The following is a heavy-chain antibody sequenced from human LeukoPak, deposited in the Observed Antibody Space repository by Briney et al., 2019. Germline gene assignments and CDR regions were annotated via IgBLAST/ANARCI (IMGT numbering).Heavy chain of an antibody. D-gene: IGHD3-16*02. V-gene: IGHV4-34*01. CDR3: ARTGWSYRNNDYIWGSNRYTLPFDY. Sequence: PSETLSLTCAVYGGSFSGYYWSRIRQPPGKGLEWIGEINHSGSTNYNPSLKSRVTISVDTSKNQFSLKLSSVTAADKAVYYCARTGWSYRNNDYIWGSNRYTLPFDYWGQGTLVTVSS. CDR1: GGSFSGYY. J-gene: IGHJ4*02. CDR2: INHSGST.